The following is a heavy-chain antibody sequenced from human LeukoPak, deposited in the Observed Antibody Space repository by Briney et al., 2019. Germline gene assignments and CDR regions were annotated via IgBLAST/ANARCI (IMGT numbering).Heavy chain of an antibody. CDR1: GGSFSSYY. D-gene: IGHD5-12*01. CDR3: ARRVATSSPLYYYGMDV. J-gene: IGHJ6*02. V-gene: IGHV4-59*08. CDR2: IFDSGST. Sequence: SETLSLTCAVYGGSFSSYYWTWIRQPPGKGLEWIGYIFDSGSTNYSPSLKSRVTISLDTSKNQFSLKLSSVTAADTAVYYCARRVATSSPLYYYGMDVWGQGTTVTVSS.